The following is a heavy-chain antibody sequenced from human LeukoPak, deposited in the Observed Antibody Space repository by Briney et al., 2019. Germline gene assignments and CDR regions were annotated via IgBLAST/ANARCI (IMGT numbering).Heavy chain of an antibody. CDR1: GFTFSSNY. CDR2: IYSGGST. J-gene: IGHJ4*02. Sequence: GGSLRLSCAASGFTFSSNYMNWVRQAPGKGLEWVSVIYSGGSTYYADSVKGRFTISRDNSKNTLYLQMNSLRAEDSAVYYCASGGELTFDYWGQGTLVTVSS. CDR3: ASGGELTFDY. D-gene: IGHD3-10*01. V-gene: IGHV3-66*01.